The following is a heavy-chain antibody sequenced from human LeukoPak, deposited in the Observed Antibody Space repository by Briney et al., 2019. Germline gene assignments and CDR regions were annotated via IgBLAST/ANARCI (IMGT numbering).Heavy chain of an antibody. V-gene: IGHV3-23*01. CDR2: ISGTAGST. D-gene: IGHD3-10*01. Sequence: PGGSPRLSCAVSGFTFSSYAMNWVRQAPGKGLEWVSAISGTAGSTDYADSVKGRFTISRDNSKNTLSLQMNSLRVGDTALYYCAREKGVVSGSSDYWGQGTLVTVSS. CDR3: AREKGVVSGSSDY. CDR1: GFTFSSYA. J-gene: IGHJ4*02.